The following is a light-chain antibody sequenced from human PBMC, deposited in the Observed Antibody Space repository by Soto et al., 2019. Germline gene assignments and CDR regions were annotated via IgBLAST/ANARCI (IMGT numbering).Light chain of an antibody. CDR2: GAS. V-gene: IGKV3-15*01. CDR1: QSVSSN. Sequence: EVVMTQSPATLSVSPGERATLSCRASQSVSSNLAWYQQKPGQAPRLLIYGASTRATGIPARFSGSGSGTGFPLPISSLQSEDFAVYYCQQCNNWPPWTFGQGTKVEIK. J-gene: IGKJ1*01. CDR3: QQCNNWPPWT.